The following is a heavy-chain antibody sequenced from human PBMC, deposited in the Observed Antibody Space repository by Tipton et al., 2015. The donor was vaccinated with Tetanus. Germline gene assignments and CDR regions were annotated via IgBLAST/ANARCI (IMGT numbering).Heavy chain of an antibody. J-gene: IGHJ4*02. CDR2: ISSSSSYT. V-gene: IGHV3-11*06. Sequence: SLRLSCAASGFTFSDYYMSWIRQAPGKGLEWVSYISSSSSYTNYADSVKGRFTISRDNAKNSLYLQMNSLRAEDTAVYYCAGGEVYYDSSGYYLGYWGQGTLVTVSS. CDR3: AGGEVYYDSSGYYLGY. D-gene: IGHD3-22*01. CDR1: GFTFSDYY.